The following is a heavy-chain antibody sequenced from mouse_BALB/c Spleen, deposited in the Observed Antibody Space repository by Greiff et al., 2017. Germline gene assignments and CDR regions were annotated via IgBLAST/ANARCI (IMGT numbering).Heavy chain of an antibody. V-gene: IGHV5-12-2*01. D-gene: IGHD2-1*01. Sequence: EVKLVESGGGLVQPGGSLKLSCAASGFTFSSYTMSWVRQTPEKRLEWVAYISNGGGSTYYPDTVKGRFTISRDNAKNTLYLQMSSLKSEDTAMYYCARHLIYYGNLYYAMDYWGQGTSVTVSS. CDR1: GFTFSSYT. CDR3: ARHLIYYGNLYYAMDY. J-gene: IGHJ4*01. CDR2: ISNGGGST.